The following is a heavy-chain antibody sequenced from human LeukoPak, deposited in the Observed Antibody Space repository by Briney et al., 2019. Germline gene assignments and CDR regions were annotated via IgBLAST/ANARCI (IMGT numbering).Heavy chain of an antibody. CDR2: INPNSGGT. V-gene: IGHV1-2*02. D-gene: IGHD1-26*01. CDR3: ARTKSRVGATTEMSY. Sequence: GASVKVSCKASGYTFTGYYMHWVRQAPGQGLEWMGWINPNSGGTNYAQKFQGRVTMTRDTSISTAYMELSRLRSDDTAVYYCARTKSRVGATTEMSYWGQGTLVTVSS. CDR1: GYTFTGYY. J-gene: IGHJ4*02.